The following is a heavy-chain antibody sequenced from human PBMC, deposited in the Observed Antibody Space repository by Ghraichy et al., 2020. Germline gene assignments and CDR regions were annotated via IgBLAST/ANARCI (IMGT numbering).Heavy chain of an antibody. CDR1: GFTFSSYA. CDR2: ISGSGGST. V-gene: IGHV3-23*01. CDR3: ANHISPSNHYGSGSYYRAPFDY. Sequence: GGSLRLSCAASGFTFSSYAMSWVRQAPGKGLEWVSAISGSGGSTYYADSVKGRFTISRDNSKNTLYLQMNSLRAEDTAVYYCANHISPSNHYGSGSYYRAPFDYWGQGTLVTVSS. J-gene: IGHJ4*02. D-gene: IGHD3-10*01.